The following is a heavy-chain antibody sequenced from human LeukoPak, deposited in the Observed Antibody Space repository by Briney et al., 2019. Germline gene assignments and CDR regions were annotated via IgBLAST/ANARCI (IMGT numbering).Heavy chain of an antibody. V-gene: IGHV1-69*13. J-gene: IGHJ4*02. CDR2: IIPIFGTA. CDR3: ARHDYGDYVSIDY. Sequence: ASVKVSCKASGGTFSSYAISWVRQAPGQGLEWMGGIIPIFGTANYAQKFQGRVTITADESTSTAYMELSSLRAEDTAVYYCARHDYGDYVSIDYWGQGTLVTVSS. D-gene: IGHD4-17*01. CDR1: GGTFSSYA.